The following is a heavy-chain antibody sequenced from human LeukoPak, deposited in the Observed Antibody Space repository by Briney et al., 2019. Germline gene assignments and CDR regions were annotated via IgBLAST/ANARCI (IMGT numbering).Heavy chain of an antibody. J-gene: IGHJ4*02. D-gene: IGHD6-6*01. CDR3: AKDIRIGHSSSPTFDY. V-gene: IGHV3-9*01. CDR1: GFPFDDYA. CDR2: LSWNSGNI. Sequence: GGSLRLSFAASGFPFDDYAMHWVLQAPGKGLESVSGLSWNSGNIGSADSVKGRFTISRDNAKTSLYLQMNSLRPEDTALYYCAKDIRIGHSSSPTFDYWGQGTLVTVSS.